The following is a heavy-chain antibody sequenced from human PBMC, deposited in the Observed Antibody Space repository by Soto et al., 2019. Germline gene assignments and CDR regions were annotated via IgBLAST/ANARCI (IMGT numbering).Heavy chain of an antibody. CDR3: ARQLRFLDRYYYYGMDV. J-gene: IGHJ6*02. CDR2: IYPGDSDT. Sequence: GESLKISCKGSGYSFTSYWIGWVRQMPGKXLEWMGIIYPGDSDTRYSPSFQGQVTISADKSISTAYLQWSSLKASDTAMYYCARQLRFLDRYYYYGMDVWGQGTTVTVSS. V-gene: IGHV5-51*01. D-gene: IGHD3-3*01. CDR1: GYSFTSYW.